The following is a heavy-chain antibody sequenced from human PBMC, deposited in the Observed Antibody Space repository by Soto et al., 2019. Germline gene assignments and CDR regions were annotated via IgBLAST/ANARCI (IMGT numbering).Heavy chain of an antibody. Sequence: GGSLRLSCAASGFTFSSYAMSWVRQAPGKGLEWVSTISGSGGSTYYADSVKGRFTISRDNSKNTLYLQMNSLRAEDTAVYYCAKGYSGYDSLDYWGQGTLVTVSS. V-gene: IGHV3-23*01. D-gene: IGHD5-12*01. CDR3: AKGYSGYDSLDY. J-gene: IGHJ4*02. CDR2: ISGSGGST. CDR1: GFTFSSYA.